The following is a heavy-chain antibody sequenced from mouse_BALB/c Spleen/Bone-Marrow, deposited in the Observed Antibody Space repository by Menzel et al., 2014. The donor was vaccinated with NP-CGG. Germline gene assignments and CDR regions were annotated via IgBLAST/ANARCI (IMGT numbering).Heavy chain of an antibody. Sequence: EVKLMESGGGLVQPGGSTKLSYAASGFTFSDAWMDWVRQSPEKGLEWVAEIRGKANNHAIYYAESVKGRFTISRDDSKSSVYLQMNSLRAEDTGIYYCIGYDDYAVDYWGQGTSVTVSS. CDR2: IRGKANNHAI. CDR1: GFTFSDAW. D-gene: IGHD2-2*01. J-gene: IGHJ4*01. CDR3: IGYDDYAVDY. V-gene: IGHV6-6*01.